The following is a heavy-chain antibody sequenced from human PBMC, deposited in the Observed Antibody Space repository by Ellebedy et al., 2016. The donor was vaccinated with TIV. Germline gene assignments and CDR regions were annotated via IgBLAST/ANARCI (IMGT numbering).Heavy chain of an antibody. Sequence: GESLKISCAASGFSFSSYAMRWVRQAPGKGLEWVSGIVGSGGSRYADSVKGRFTISRDNSKSTLDLQMSSLRAEDTAVYFCAKDRTPGDGYWVFDNWGQGTLVSVSS. CDR2: IVGSGGSR. V-gene: IGHV3-23*01. CDR1: GFSFSSYA. CDR3: AKDRTPGDGYWVFDN. D-gene: IGHD5-18*01. J-gene: IGHJ4*02.